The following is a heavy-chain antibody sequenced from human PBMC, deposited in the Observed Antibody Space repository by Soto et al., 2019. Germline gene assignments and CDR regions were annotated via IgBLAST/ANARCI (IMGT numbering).Heavy chain of an antibody. CDR1: GYTFSDYY. CDR3: ARGQALRFGEPKFYYYYGMDV. Sequence: ASVKVSCKASGYTFSDYYIHWVRQAPGQGLEWMGWINPNSGGTNYAQKFQGRVTMTRDTSISTAYMELSRLRSDDTAVYYCARGQALRFGEPKFYYYYGMDVWGQGALVTVSS. J-gene: IGHJ6*02. D-gene: IGHD3-10*01. CDR2: INPNSGGT. V-gene: IGHV1-2*02.